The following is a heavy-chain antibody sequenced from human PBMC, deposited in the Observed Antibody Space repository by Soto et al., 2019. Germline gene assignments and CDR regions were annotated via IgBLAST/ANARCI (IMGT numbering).Heavy chain of an antibody. J-gene: IGHJ4*02. V-gene: IGHV5-51*01. CDR2: IFPDDSDT. D-gene: IGHD3-16*01. CDR1: GYIIKNYW. Sequence: PGGSVKISCNASGYIIKNYWIGWVRQMPGQGLEWMGIIFPDDSDTRYSPSFQGHVTISVDKSISTAYVQWSSLKASDSAIYYCFRGGVTSRTFDYWGQGTLVTVSS. CDR3: FRGGVTSRTFDY.